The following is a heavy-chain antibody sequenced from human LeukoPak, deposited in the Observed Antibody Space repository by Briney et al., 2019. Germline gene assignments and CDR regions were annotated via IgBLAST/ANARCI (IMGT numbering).Heavy chain of an antibody. V-gene: IGHV4-59*01. CDR1: GGSLSTYY. D-gene: IGHD3-22*01. CDR2: IYYSGST. Sequence: SETLSLTCTVSGGSLSTYYWSWIRQPPGKGLEWMGYIYYSGSTNYNPSLKSRVTTSVDTSMNQFSLKLSSVTAADTAVYYCARASGGYYNNWFDPWGQGTLVTVSS. J-gene: IGHJ5*02. CDR3: ARASGGYYNNWFDP.